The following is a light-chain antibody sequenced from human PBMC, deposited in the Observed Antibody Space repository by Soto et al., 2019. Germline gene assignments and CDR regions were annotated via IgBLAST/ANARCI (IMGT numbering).Light chain of an antibody. CDR1: QSVSNN. J-gene: IGKJ1*01. CDR2: GAT. V-gene: IGKV3-15*01. CDR3: QQYNNWPRT. Sequence: IVLTQSPDTLSLSPGERATLSCRASQSVSNNYLAWYQQKPGQAPRLLIHGATTRATGIPARFSGSGSGTEFTLTISSLQSEDFAVYYCQQYNNWPRTFGQGTKVDI.